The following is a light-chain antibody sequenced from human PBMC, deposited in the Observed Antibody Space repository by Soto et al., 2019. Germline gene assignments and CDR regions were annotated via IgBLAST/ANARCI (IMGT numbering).Light chain of an antibody. CDR1: QTVSRH. CDR3: QQSNNTPYT. Sequence: DIQMTQSPSSLSASVGDRVTITCRASQTVSRHLNWYQQKPGKAPKLLVYAASSLQSGVPSRFSGSGSGTDFTLSISSLQPEDFATYYCQQSNNTPYTVGQGTKVDIK. V-gene: IGKV1-39*01. CDR2: AAS. J-gene: IGKJ2*01.